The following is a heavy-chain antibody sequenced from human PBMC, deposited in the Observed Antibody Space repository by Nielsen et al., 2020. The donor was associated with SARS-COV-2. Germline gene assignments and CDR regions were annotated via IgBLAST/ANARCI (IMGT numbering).Heavy chain of an antibody. J-gene: IGHJ4*02. D-gene: IGHD4-17*01. V-gene: IGHV3-30*04. CDR1: GFTFSSYP. Sequence: SLKISCAASGFTFSSYPFHWVRQAPGKGLEWAAVISYHGKNKFYADSVKGRLTISRDSSKNTLYLQMNSLRAEDTAIYYCASESLSYGDSFDYWGQGTLVTVSS. CDR2: ISYHGKNK. CDR3: ASESLSYGDSFDY.